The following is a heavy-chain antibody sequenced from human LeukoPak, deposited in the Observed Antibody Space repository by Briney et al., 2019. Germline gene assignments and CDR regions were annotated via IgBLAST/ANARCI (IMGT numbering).Heavy chain of an antibody. V-gene: IGHV4-4*02. CDR2: IYYSGST. CDR3: ARVDDSSGYHHFDY. Sequence: SETLSLTCAVSGGSISSSNWWSWVRQPPGKGLAWIGYIYYSGSTNYNPSLKSRVTISVDTSKNQFSLKLSSVTAADTAVYYCARVDDSSGYHHFDYWGQGTLVTVSS. CDR1: GGSISSSNW. J-gene: IGHJ4*02. D-gene: IGHD3-22*01.